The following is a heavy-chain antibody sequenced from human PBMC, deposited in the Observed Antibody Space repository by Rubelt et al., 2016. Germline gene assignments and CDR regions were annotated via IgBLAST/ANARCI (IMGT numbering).Heavy chain of an antibody. J-gene: IGHJ4*02. Sequence: GGSLRLSCAASGFTFSSYAMSWVRQAPGQGLEWVSAISGSGGSTYYADSVKGRFTISRDNAKNSLYLQMNSLRAEDTAVYYCARDSSGWYDFDYWGQGTLVTVSS. CDR3: ARDSSGWYDFDY. CDR2: ISGSGGST. D-gene: IGHD6-19*01. V-gene: IGHV3-23*01. CDR1: GFTFSSYA.